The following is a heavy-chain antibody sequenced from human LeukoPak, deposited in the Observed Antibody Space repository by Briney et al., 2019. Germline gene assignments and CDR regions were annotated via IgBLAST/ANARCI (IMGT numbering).Heavy chain of an antibody. CDR3: ARDRSAFDYYGMDV. V-gene: IGHV4-4*07. CDR1: GGSISSYY. CDR2: IYTSGST. Sequence: SETLSLTCTVSGGSISSYYWSWIRQPAGEGLEWIGRIYTSGSTNYNPSLKSRVTMSVDTSKNQFSLKLSSVTAADTAVYYCARDRSAFDYYGMDVWGQGTTVTVSS. D-gene: IGHD3-3*02. J-gene: IGHJ6*02.